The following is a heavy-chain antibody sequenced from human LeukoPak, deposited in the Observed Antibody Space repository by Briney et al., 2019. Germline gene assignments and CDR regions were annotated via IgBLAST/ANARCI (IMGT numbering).Heavy chain of an antibody. CDR1: GFTFSSYA. CDR2: ISGSGGST. D-gene: IGHD3-22*01. CDR3: ARDKYDSSGLCDY. V-gene: IGHV3-23*01. J-gene: IGHJ4*02. Sequence: PGGSLRLSCAASGFTFSSYAMSWVRQAPGKGLEWVSAISGSGGSTYYADSVKGRFTISRDNAQNSLYLQMNSLRVEDTAVYYCARDKYDSSGLCDYWGRGTLVTVSS.